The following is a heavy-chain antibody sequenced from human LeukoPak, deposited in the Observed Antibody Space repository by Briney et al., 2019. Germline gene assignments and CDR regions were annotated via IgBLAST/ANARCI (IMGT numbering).Heavy chain of an antibody. CDR1: GFTFSSYA. J-gene: IGHJ4*02. D-gene: IGHD5-24*01. V-gene: IGHV3-30-3*01. Sequence: GGSLRLSCAASGFTFSSYAMHWVRQAPGKGLEWVAVISYDGSNKYYADSVKGRFTISRDNSKNTLYLQMNSLGAEDTAVYYCARDGDGYSQFDYWGQGTLVTVSS. CDR2: ISYDGSNK. CDR3: ARDGDGYSQFDY.